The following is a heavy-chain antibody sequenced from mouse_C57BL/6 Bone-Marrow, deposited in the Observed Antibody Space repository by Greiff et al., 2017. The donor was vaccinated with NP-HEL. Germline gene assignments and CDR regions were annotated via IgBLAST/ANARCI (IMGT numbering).Heavy chain of an antibody. CDR1: GYTFTSYG. Sequence: QVQLQQSGAELARPGASVKLSCKASGYTFTSYGISWVKQRTGQGLEWIGEIYPRSGNTYYNEKFKGKATLTADKSSSTAYMELRSLTSEDSAVYFCAIGDGYDVEGAWFAYWGQGTLVTVSA. J-gene: IGHJ3*01. CDR3: AIGDGYDVEGAWFAY. D-gene: IGHD2-2*01. V-gene: IGHV1-81*01. CDR2: IYPRSGNT.